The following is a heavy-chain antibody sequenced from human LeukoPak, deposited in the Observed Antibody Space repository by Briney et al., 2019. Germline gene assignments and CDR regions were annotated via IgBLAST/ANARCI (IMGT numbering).Heavy chain of an antibody. Sequence: GRPLSSSCAAPGFTSSTFAMHWSRKAPAKGLEWGAVISYDGSNKYYADSVKGRFTISRDNSTNTLYLQMNSLRAEDTAVYYCAKDGPLNVAVANNWFDPWGQGTPVTVSS. CDR3: AKDGPLNVAVANNWFDP. CDR2: ISYDGSNK. V-gene: IGHV3-30*18. J-gene: IGHJ5*02. CDR1: GFTSSTFA. D-gene: IGHD3-16*01.